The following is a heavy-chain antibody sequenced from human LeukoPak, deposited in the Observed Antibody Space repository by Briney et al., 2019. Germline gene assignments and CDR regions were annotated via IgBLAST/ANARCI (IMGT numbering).Heavy chain of an antibody. CDR1: GFTFSSYS. CDR3: ARSGKMATITWGVLDY. CDR2: ISSSGTTI. J-gene: IGHJ4*02. Sequence: GGSLSLSCAASGFTFSSYSMNWVRQAPGQGLEWVSYISSSGTTIYYADSVKGRFTISRDNAKNSLYLQRNSLRAEDTAVYYCARSGKMATITWGVLDYWGQGTLVTVSS. V-gene: IGHV3-48*04. D-gene: IGHD5-24*01.